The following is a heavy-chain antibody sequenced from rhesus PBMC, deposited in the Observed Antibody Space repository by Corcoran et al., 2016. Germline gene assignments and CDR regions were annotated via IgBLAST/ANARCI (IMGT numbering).Heavy chain of an antibody. CDR1: GYSISSGYY. D-gene: IGHD3-34*01. Sequence: QVQLQESGPGLVKPSETLSLTFAVSGYSISSGYYWGWSRQPPGKGLEYIGYISVSSGSTYYNPSLKNRVTISKDTSKNQFSLKLSSVTAADTAVYYCARHPNFANFDYWGQGVLVTVSS. V-gene: IGHV4-99*01. CDR2: ISVSSGST. CDR3: ARHPNFANFDY. J-gene: IGHJ4*01.